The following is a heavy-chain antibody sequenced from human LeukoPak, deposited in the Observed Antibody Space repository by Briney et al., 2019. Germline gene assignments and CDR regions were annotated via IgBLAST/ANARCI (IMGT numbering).Heavy chain of an antibody. CDR2: IYYSGST. Sequence: SETLSLTCTVSGGSISSYYWSWIRQPPGKGLEWIGYIYYSGSTNYNPSLKSRVTISVDTSKNQFSLKVISVTAADTAVYYCARVLGIAVAGAIDTGGTYLDYWGQGTLVTVSS. CDR3: ARVLGIAVAGAIDTGGTYLDY. CDR1: GGSISSYY. V-gene: IGHV4-59*12. D-gene: IGHD6-19*01. J-gene: IGHJ4*02.